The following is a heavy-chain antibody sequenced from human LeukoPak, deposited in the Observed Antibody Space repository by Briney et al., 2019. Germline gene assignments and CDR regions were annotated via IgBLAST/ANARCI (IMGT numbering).Heavy chain of an antibody. J-gene: IGHJ1*01. CDR3: ATITSMRVVLIS. CDR2: ISVSATNT. Sequence: QPGGSLRLSCAASRFTFSSFDMTWVRQAPGKGLEWVSTISVSATNTYYADSVKGRFTISRDNSKNTLYLQMNSLRADDTAVYYCATITSMRVVLISWGQGTLVTVSS. CDR1: RFTFSSFD. V-gene: IGHV3-23*01. D-gene: IGHD3-22*01.